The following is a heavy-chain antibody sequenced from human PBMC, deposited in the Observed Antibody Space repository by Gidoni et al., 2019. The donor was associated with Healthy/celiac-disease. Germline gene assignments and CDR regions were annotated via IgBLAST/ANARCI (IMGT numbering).Heavy chain of an antibody. D-gene: IGHD3-10*01. CDR3: ASLRDSTDHVGFTDY. CDR2: IYSSGST. J-gene: IGHJ4*02. Sequence: QVQLQESGPGLVKPSQTLSLTCTVSGGSISSGGYYWSWIRQHPGKGLEWIGYIYSSGSTYYNPSLKSRVTISVDTSKNQFSLKLSSVTAADTAVYYCASLRDSTDHVGFTDYWGQGTLVTVSS. CDR1: GGSISSGGYY. V-gene: IGHV4-31*03.